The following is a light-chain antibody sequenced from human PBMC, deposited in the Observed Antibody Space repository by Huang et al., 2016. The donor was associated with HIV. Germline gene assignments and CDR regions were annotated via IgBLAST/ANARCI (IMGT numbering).Light chain of an antibody. Sequence: EIVLTQSPATLSFFPGQRVSLSCRASQNINTQLAWYPQRPGQPPRLLIYDASSRVPGVAARFSCSGSGTDFTLTISSLESEDFATYYCQQRVNGLTFGGGTKV. CDR2: DAS. CDR3: QQRVNGLT. J-gene: IGKJ4*01. CDR1: QNINTQ. V-gene: IGKV3-11*01.